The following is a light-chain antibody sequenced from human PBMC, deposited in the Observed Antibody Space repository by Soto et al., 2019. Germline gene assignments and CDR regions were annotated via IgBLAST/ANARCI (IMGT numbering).Light chain of an antibody. CDR3: QQYGSAPWT. V-gene: IGKV3-20*01. CDR1: QSVSSSY. Sequence: EIVLTQSPGTLSLSPGERATLSCRASQSVSSSYLAWYQQKPGQAPRLLIDGASSRATGIQDRFSGSGSVTDLTLTISRLEPEDFAVYYCQQYGSAPWTFGQGTKVEIK. CDR2: GAS. J-gene: IGKJ1*01.